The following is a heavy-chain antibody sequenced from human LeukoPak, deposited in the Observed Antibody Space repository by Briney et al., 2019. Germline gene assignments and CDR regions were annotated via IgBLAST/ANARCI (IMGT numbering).Heavy chain of an antibody. V-gene: IGHV1-2*02. J-gene: IGHJ3*01. D-gene: IGHD2/OR15-2a*01. CDR1: GGTFSSYA. CDR2: INPNSGVT. CDR3: ATNIVTPGYAFNF. Sequence: ASVKVSCKASGGTFSSYAISWVRQAPGQGLEWMGWINPNSGVTKYAQKFQGRVTLTRDTSISTAYMELRSLRSDDMAVYFCATNIVTPGYAFNFWGQGTMVTVSS.